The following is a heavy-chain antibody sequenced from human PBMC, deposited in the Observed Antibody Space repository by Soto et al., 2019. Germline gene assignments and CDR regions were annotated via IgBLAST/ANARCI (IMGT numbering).Heavy chain of an antibody. CDR1: GYTLTELS. Sequence: ASVKVSCKVSGYTLTELSMHWVRQAPGKGLEWMGGFDPEDGETIYAQKFQGRVTMTEDTSTDTAYMELSSLRSEDTAVYYCANDDLYYYDSSGSLGSDAFDIWGQGTMVTVSS. CDR3: ANDDLYYYDSSGSLGSDAFDI. V-gene: IGHV1-24*01. D-gene: IGHD3-22*01. J-gene: IGHJ3*02. CDR2: FDPEDGET.